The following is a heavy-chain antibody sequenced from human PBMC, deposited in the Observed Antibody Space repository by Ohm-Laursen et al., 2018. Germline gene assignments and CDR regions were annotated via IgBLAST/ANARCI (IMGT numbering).Heavy chain of an antibody. CDR3: ARKKYSSGWTVYYYYGMDV. CDR2: ISSSSSTT. D-gene: IGHD6-19*01. J-gene: IGHJ6*02. V-gene: IGHV3-48*01. Sequence: SLRLSCSAPGFTFSSYSMNWIRQAPGKGLEWVSYISSSSSTTYYADSVKGRFTISRDNAKNSLYLQMNSLRAEDTAVYYCARKKYSSGWTVYYYYGMDVWGQGTTVTVSS. CDR1: GFTFSSYS.